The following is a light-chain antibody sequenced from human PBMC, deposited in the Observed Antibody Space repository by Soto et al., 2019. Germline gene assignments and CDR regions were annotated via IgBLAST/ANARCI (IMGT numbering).Light chain of an antibody. J-gene: IGKJ4*01. CDR3: QHYVNWPLT. CDR2: DTS. V-gene: IGKV3-15*01. Sequence: EIVMTQSPATLSVSHGEGATLSCRASQGIGDTLAWYQQKPGQTPRLLIYDTSIRATGVTARFSGSRSGAEFTLTISSLQSEDFAVYYCQHYVNWPLTFGGGTKVESK. CDR1: QGIGDT.